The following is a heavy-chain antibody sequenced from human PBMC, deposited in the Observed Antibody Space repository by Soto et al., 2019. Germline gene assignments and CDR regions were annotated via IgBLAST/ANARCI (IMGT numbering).Heavy chain of an antibody. CDR1: GFTFSVYS. V-gene: IGHV3-21*01. D-gene: IGHD3-10*01. CDR3: ARDVRPGGYYFDS. CDR2: IDDSSTYL. Sequence: PGGSLRLSCAASGFTFSVYSMNWVRRAPGKGLEWLSSIDDSSTYLFYADSVTGRFTISRDNAKNSLYLQMNSLRVEDTAVYYCARDVRPGGYYFDSWGQGALVTVSS. J-gene: IGHJ4*02.